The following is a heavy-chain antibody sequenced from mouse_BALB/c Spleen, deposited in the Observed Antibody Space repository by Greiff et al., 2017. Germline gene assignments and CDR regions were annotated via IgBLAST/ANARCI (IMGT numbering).Heavy chain of an antibody. CDR3: ARGGDGYYVGY. Sequence: QVQLKESGAELVRPGVSVKISCKGSGYTFTDYAMHWVKQSHAKSLEWIGVISTYYGDASYNQKFKGKATMTVDKSSSTAYMELARLTSEDSAIYYCARGGDGYYVGYWGQGTTLTVSS. J-gene: IGHJ2*01. V-gene: IGHV1S137*01. D-gene: IGHD2-3*01. CDR1: GYTFTDYA. CDR2: ISTYYGDA.